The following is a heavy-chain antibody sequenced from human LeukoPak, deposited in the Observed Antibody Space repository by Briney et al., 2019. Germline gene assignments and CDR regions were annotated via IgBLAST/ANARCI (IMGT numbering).Heavy chain of an antibody. Sequence: SETLSLTCTASGGSITNYYWSWIRQPPGKGLEWIGYISYSGNTKYNPSLKSRVTMSVDSSKNQFSLKLSSVTAADTAVYYCARDRASFDFWSGYYFWGQGTLVTVSS. V-gene: IGHV4-59*01. CDR1: GGSITNYY. J-gene: IGHJ4*02. D-gene: IGHD3-3*01. CDR2: ISYSGNT. CDR3: ARDRASFDFWSGYYF.